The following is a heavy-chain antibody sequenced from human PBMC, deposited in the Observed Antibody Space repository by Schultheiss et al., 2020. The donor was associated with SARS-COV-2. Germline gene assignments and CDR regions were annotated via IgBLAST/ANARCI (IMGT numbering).Heavy chain of an antibody. J-gene: IGHJ4*02. Sequence: GGSLRLSCAASGFTFSSYEMNWVRQGPGKGLVWVSHLNSDGSSTNYADSVKGRFTISRDNAKNTLYLQMNSLRVEDTAVYYCARSGDGDFDYWGQGTLVTVSS. CDR3: ARSGDGDFDY. CDR1: GFTFSSYE. V-gene: IGHV3-74*01. D-gene: IGHD4-17*01. CDR2: LNSDGSST.